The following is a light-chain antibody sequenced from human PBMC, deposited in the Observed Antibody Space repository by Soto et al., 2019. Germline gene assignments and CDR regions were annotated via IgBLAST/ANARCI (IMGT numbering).Light chain of an antibody. Sequence: QSALTQPASVSGSPGQSIAISCTGTSSDVGVYNYVSWYQQHPGKAPKLMIYDVSNRPSGVSNRFSGSKSVNTASLTISGLQAEDEADYYCSSYTASSTLVVFGGGTQLTVL. CDR2: DVS. CDR1: SSDVGVYNY. CDR3: SSYTASSTLVV. J-gene: IGLJ2*01. V-gene: IGLV2-14*01.